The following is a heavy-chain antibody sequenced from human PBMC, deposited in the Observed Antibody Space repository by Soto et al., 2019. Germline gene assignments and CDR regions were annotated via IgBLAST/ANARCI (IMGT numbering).Heavy chain of an antibody. D-gene: IGHD2-15*01. V-gene: IGHV3-33*01. Sequence: QVQLVESGGGVVQPGRSLRLSCAASGFTFSSYGMHWVRQAPGKGLEWVAVIWYDGSNKYYADSVKGRFTISRDNSKNTLYLQMNSLRAEDTAVYYGARDGCSGGSCYSCDPCGQGTLVTVSS. CDR2: IWYDGSNK. CDR3: ARDGCSGGSCYSCDP. CDR1: GFTFSSYG. J-gene: IGHJ5*02.